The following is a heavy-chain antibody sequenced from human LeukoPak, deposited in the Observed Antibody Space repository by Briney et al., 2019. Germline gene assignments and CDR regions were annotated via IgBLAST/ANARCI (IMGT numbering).Heavy chain of an antibody. CDR2: IYSSTSYI. J-gene: IGHJ3*02. D-gene: IGHD2-21*01. CDR1: GFTFSTCS. Sequence: GGSLRLSCAASGFTFSTCSMNWVRQAPGKGLEWVSSIYSSTSYIYYADSVKGRFTISRDNAKNSLYLEMNSLRAEDTAVYYCARGMGVVPRAFDIWGQGTMVTVSS. V-gene: IGHV3-21*04. CDR3: ARGMGVVPRAFDI.